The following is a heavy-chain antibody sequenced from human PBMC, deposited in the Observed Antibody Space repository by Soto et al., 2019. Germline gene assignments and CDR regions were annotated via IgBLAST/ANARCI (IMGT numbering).Heavy chain of an antibody. CDR2: IYHSGST. V-gene: IGHV4-4*02. Sequence: SETLSLTCAVSGGSISSSNWWSWVRQPPGKGLEWIGEIYHSGSTNYNPSLKSRVTISVDKSKNQFSLKLSSVTAADTAVYYCARVVPNYYDSSGYYYDTYFDYWGQGTLVTVSS. D-gene: IGHD3-22*01. J-gene: IGHJ4*02. CDR1: GGSISSSNW. CDR3: ARVVPNYYDSSGYYYDTYFDY.